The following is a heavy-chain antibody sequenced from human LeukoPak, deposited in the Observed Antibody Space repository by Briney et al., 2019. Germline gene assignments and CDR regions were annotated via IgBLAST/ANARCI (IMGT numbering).Heavy chain of an antibody. D-gene: IGHD3-10*01. Sequence: MSGGSLRLSCAASGFTFSSYSMNWVRQAPGKGLEWVSSITSSSSYIYYADSVKGRFTISRDNAKNSLYLQMNSLRAEDTAVYYCARGNYYGSQMNDALDIWGQGTVVTVSS. CDR3: ARGNYYGSQMNDALDI. V-gene: IGHV3-21*01. CDR1: GFTFSSYS. J-gene: IGHJ3*02. CDR2: ITSSSSYI.